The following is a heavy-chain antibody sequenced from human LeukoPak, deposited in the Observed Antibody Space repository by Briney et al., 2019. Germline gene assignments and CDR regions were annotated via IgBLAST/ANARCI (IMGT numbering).Heavy chain of an antibody. V-gene: IGHV3-48*03. CDR1: GFTFSSYE. D-gene: IGHD3-16*01. Sequence: PGGSLRLSCAASGFTFSSYEMNWVRQAPGKGLEWISYISRSGSTIYYADSVKGRFTISRDNAKNSLYLQMNSLRAEDTAVYYCARDRLGVSLYYFEYWGQGTLVTVSS. CDR3: ARDRLGVSLYYFEY. CDR2: ISRSGSTI. J-gene: IGHJ4*02.